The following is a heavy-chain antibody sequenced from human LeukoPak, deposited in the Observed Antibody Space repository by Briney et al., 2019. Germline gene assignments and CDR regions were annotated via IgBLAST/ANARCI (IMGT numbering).Heavy chain of an antibody. D-gene: IGHD3-9*01. J-gene: IGHJ4*02. CDR2: ISSGDRT. Sequence: PGGSLRLSCAASGFTFSSYAMNWVRQAPGKGLEWVAGISSGDRTFHAESVKGRFTISRDKSKDTLYLQMNGLRAEDTAVYYCAKDATASPYFHWFDNWGQGTQVIASS. V-gene: IGHV3-23*01. CDR3: AKDATASPYFHWFDN. CDR1: GFTFSSYA.